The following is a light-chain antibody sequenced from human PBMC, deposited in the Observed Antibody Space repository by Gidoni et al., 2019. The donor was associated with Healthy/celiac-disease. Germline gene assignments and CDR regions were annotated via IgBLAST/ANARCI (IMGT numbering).Light chain of an antibody. V-gene: IGLV2-14*01. J-gene: IGLJ3*02. Sequence: QSALTHPAPLSASPGQSITISCTVTSSDVGGYNYVSWYQQHPGKAPKLMSYGVSNRPSGVSDRFSGSKSGNTASLTISGLQAEDEADYYCSSYTSSSMWVFGRGTKLTVL. CDR3: SSYTSSSMWV. CDR1: SSDVGGYNY. CDR2: GVS.